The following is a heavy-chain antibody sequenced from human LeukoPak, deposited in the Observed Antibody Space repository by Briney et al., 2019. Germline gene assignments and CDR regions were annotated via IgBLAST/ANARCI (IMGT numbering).Heavy chain of an antibody. CDR3: GGDFRGGGDY. V-gene: IGHV3-74*01. D-gene: IGHD3-16*01. CDR1: GFTFSRHW. J-gene: IGHJ4*02. CDR2: INSDASDT. Sequence: GGSLRLSCAASGFTFSRHWMHWVRQAPGKGLVWISRINSDASDTNYADFVKGRFTISRDNSKNTLYLQMNSLRAEDTAVYYCGGDFRGGGDYWGQGTLVTVSS.